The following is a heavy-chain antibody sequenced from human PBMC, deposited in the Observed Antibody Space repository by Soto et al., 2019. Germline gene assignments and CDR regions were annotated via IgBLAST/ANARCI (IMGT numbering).Heavy chain of an antibody. Sequence: GGSRRHWGGGAGVTCSSAGMHGGRQAPGKGLEWVAVISYDGSNKYYADSVKGRFTISRDNSKNTLYLQMNSLRAEDTAVYFCAKIPAPGQVFSSGWEEYYYYYMDVWGKGT. CDR3: AKIPAPGQVFSSGWEEYYYYYMDV. V-gene: IGHV3-30*18. D-gene: IGHD6-19*01. CDR2: ISYDGSNK. CDR1: GVTCSSAG. J-gene: IGHJ6*03.